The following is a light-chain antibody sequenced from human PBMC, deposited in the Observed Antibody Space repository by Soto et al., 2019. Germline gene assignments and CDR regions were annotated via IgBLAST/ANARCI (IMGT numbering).Light chain of an antibody. V-gene: IGKV1-33*01. CDR1: QDIRKY. CDR2: DAS. CDR3: QPSDSYPLT. Sequence: DIQMTQSPSSLSASVGDRVSITCQASQDIRKYLNWYQHKPGKAPKLLIHDASNLQSGVPSRFSGSGSGTDFTFTISSLQSVDAATYYCQPSDSYPLTFGGGTNVEMK. J-gene: IGKJ4*01.